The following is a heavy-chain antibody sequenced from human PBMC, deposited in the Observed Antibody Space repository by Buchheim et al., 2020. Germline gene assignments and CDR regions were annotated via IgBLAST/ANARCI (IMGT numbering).Heavy chain of an antibody. CDR2: ISSSSNYI. D-gene: IGHD6-13*01. J-gene: IGHJ4*02. V-gene: IGHV3-21*01. CDR3: ARDLPAAGTELDY. CDR1: GFTFSSYN. Sequence: EVQLVESGGGLVKPGGSLRLSCAASGFTFSSYNMSWVRQAPGKGLEWVSSISSSSNYIYYADSVKGRFTISRDNAKNSLYLQMNSLRAEDTAVYFCARDLPAAGTELDYWGQGTL.